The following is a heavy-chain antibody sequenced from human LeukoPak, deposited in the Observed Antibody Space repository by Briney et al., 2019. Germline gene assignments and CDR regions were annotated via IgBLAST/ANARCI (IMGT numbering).Heavy chain of an antibody. CDR1: GFTVSSNY. J-gene: IGHJ5*02. CDR2: IYSGGST. Sequence: PGGSLRLSCAASGFTVSSNYMSWVRQAPGKGLEWVSVIYSGGSTYYADSVKGRFTISRDNSKNTLYLQMNSLRAEDTAVYYCARVYYYDSSGQNWFDPWGQEPWSPSPQ. V-gene: IGHV3-53*01. CDR3: ARVYYYDSSGQNWFDP. D-gene: IGHD3-22*01.